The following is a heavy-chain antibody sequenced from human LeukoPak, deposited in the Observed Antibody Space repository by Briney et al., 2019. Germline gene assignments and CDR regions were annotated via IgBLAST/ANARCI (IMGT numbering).Heavy chain of an antibody. CDR1: GYTSTSYG. D-gene: IGHD3-10*01. CDR2: ISAYNGNT. CDR3: ARVRNRGITWFDP. J-gene: IGHJ5*02. Sequence: ASVEVSCKASGYTSTSYGISWVRQAPGQGVEWMGWISAYNGNTNYAQELQGRVTMTTDTSTSTAYMELRSLRSDDTAVYYCARVRNRGITWFDPWGQGTLVTVSS. V-gene: IGHV1-18*01.